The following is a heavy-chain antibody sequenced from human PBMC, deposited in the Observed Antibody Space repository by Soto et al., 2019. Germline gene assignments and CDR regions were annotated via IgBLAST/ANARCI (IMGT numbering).Heavy chain of an antibody. V-gene: IGHV3-23*01. CDR3: AKGVLKRPSFAETRDHGMDG. CDR1: RFTVSSYS. Sequence: XGSLRPSSAACRFTVSSYSVSWVRQAPGKGLEWVAGISGRVATTNYADSVEGRLTIARDNSKPTLCLQINSLRAEDTAIYHCAKGVLKRPSFAETRDHGMDGWGQGTTVTVSS. CDR2: ISGRVATT. D-gene: IGHD1-1*01. J-gene: IGHJ6*02.